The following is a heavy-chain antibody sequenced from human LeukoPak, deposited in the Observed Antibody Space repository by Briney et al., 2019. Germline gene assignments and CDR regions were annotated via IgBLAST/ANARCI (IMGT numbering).Heavy chain of an antibody. D-gene: IGHD3-22*01. J-gene: IGHJ4*02. CDR1: GYTFTSYG. V-gene: IGHV1-69*13. Sequence: ASVKVSCKASGYTFTSYGISWVRQAPGQGLEWMGGIIPIFGTANYAQKFQGRVTITADESTSTAYMELSSLRSEDTAVYYCARTYYYDSSGHFDYWGQGTPVTVSS. CDR2: IIPIFGTA. CDR3: ARTYYYDSSGHFDY.